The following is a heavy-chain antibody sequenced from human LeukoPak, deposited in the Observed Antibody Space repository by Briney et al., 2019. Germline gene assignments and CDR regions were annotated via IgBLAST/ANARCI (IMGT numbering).Heavy chain of an antibody. V-gene: IGHV4-4*07. CDR1: GGSISSYY. Sequence: SETLSLTCTVSGGSISSYYWSWIRQLAGKGLEWIGRIYTSGSTNYNPSLKSRVTMPVDTSKNQFSLKLSSVTAADTAVYCCARDGQWLLPASYFDYWGQGTLVTVSS. D-gene: IGHD6-19*01. J-gene: IGHJ4*02. CDR3: ARDGQWLLPASYFDY. CDR2: IYTSGST.